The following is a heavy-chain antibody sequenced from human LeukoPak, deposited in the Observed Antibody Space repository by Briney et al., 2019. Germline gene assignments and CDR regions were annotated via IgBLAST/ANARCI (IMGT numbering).Heavy chain of an antibody. CDR2: FFLSGTA. J-gene: IGHJ4*02. CDR3: ARLTLCPVRYCDRPARPWGFDS. CDR1: LVSTTVITYY. Sequence: TPSPTPTVSLVSTTVITYYWGWIRHPPGMGRGWIGVFFLSGTAYSTPSLESRVAISIDTSKSQFSLRLTSVAAADTALYSCARLTLCPVRYCDRPARPWGFDSWGQGTLVIVSS. D-gene: IGHD3-9*01. V-gene: IGHV4-39*01.